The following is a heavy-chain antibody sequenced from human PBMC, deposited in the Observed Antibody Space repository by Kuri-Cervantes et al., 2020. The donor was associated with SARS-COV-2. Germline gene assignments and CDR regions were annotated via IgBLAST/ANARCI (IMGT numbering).Heavy chain of an antibody. J-gene: IGHJ4*02. CDR1: GGSFSGYY. D-gene: IGHD5-18*01. CDR2: INHSGST. V-gene: IGHV4-34*01. Sequence: GSLRLSCAVYGGSFSGYYWSWIRQPPGKGLEWIGEINHSGSTNYNPSLKSRVTISVDASKNQFSLKLSSVTAADTAVYYCASNGYTAMVEYYFDYWGQGTLVTVSS. CDR3: ASNGYTAMVEYYFDY.